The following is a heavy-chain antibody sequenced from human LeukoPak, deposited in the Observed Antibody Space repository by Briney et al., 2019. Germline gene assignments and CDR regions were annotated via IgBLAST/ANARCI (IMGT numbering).Heavy chain of an antibody. V-gene: IGHV3-11*01. CDR1: GFTFSDYY. CDR2: ISGSGSIM. D-gene: IGHD5-24*01. J-gene: IGHJ4*02. Sequence: PGGSLRLSCAASGFTFSDYYMNWIRQAPGKGLEWISYISGSGSIMYYADSVKGRFTISRDNAKNSLYLQMNSLRAEDTAVYYCARSGMATNWGQGTLVTVSS. CDR3: ARSGMATN.